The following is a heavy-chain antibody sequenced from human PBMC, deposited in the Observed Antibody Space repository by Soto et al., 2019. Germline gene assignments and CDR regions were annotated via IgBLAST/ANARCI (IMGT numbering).Heavy chain of an antibody. D-gene: IGHD3-3*01. J-gene: IGHJ4*02. Sequence: PSETLSLTCAVYGGSFSGYYWSWIRQPPGKGLEWIGEINHSGSTNYNPSLKIRVTISVDTSKNQFSLKLSSVTAADTAVYYCASQGKRYDFWSGYYPYAFDYWGQGTLVTVSS. CDR3: ASQGKRYDFWSGYYPYAFDY. CDR1: GGSFSGYY. CDR2: INHSGST. V-gene: IGHV4-34*01.